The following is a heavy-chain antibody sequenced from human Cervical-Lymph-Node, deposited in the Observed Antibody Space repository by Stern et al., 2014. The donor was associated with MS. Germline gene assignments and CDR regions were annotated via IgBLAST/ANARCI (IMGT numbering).Heavy chain of an antibody. CDR2: ISSSGKSI. Sequence: EDQLVESGGGLVTAGESLRLSCAASGLPLSSYSMNWVRQAPGKGLEWVSSISSSGKSIYYADSVKGRVTISRDNAKNSLYLQMNSLRAEDTAVYYCASRGCSDGVCSFDYWGQGTLVTVSS. J-gene: IGHJ4*02. CDR1: GLPLSSYS. D-gene: IGHD2-8*01. V-gene: IGHV3-21*01. CDR3: ASRGCSDGVCSFDY.